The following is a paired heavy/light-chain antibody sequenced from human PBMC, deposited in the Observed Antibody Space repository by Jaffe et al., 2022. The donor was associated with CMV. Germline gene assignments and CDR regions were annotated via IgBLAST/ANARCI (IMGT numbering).Light chain of an antibody. CDR1: QSVSSSY. CDR3: QQYGSSSWT. CDR2: GAS. V-gene: IGKV3-20*01. J-gene: IGKJ1*01. Sequence: EIVLTQSPGTLSLSPGERATLSCRASQSVSSSYLAWYQQKPGQAPRLLIYGASSRATGIPDRFSGSGSGTDFTLTISRLEPEDFAVYYCQQYGSSSWTFGQGTKVEIK.
Heavy chain of an antibody. CDR2: IDWDDDK. CDR1: GFSLSTSGMC. J-gene: IGHJ4*02. Sequence: QVTLRESGPALVKPTQTLTLTCTFSGFSLSTSGMCVSWIRQPPGKALEWLARIDWDDDKYYSTSLKTRLTISKDTSKNQVVLTMTNMDPVDTATYYCARTRHMITFGGVIVLPHDYWGQGTLVTVSS. CDR3: ARTRHMITFGGVIVLPHDY. V-gene: IGHV2-70*15. D-gene: IGHD3-16*02.